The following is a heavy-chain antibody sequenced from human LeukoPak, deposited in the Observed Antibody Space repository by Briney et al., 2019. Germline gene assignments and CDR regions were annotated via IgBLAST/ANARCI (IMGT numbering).Heavy chain of an antibody. V-gene: IGHV4-59*02. J-gene: IGHJ4*02. CDR1: GFTVSSNY. D-gene: IGHD5-18*01. Sequence: PGGSLRLSCAASGFTVSSNYMSWVRQAPGKGLEWIGYIYYSGNTKYNPSLRSRVSISVDTSKNQFSLKLNSVTAADTAVYYCARAEYSSLLVLWGQGTLVTVSS. CDR2: IYYSGNT. CDR3: ARAEYSSLLVL.